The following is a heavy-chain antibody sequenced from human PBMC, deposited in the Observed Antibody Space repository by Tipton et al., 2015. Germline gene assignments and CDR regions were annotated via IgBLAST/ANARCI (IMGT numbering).Heavy chain of an antibody. Sequence: TLSLTCAVSAYSISSDYYWGWIRQPPGKGLEWIGSISHSGNTYYNPSLKSRVTMSRDTSKNQFSLKLTSVTAADTAAYYCARGELLEFDSWGQGTLVTVSS. D-gene: IGHD1-26*01. V-gene: IGHV4-38-2*01. CDR1: AYSISSDYY. CDR2: ISHSGNT. J-gene: IGHJ4*02. CDR3: ARGELLEFDS.